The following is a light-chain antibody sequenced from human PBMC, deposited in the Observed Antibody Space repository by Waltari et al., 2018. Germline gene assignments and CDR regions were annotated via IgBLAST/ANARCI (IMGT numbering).Light chain of an antibody. Sequence: QSVLTQPPSESAAPGQKVTIPCSAAASNLGNTFVSWYQQFPGASPKLLIFETNKRPSGIPDRFSGSKSGTSATLGITGLQTGDEADYYCGTWDNSLSGWVFGTGTKLTVL. V-gene: IGLV1-51*01. CDR1: ASNLGNTF. CDR3: GTWDNSLSGWV. CDR2: ETN. J-gene: IGLJ3*02.